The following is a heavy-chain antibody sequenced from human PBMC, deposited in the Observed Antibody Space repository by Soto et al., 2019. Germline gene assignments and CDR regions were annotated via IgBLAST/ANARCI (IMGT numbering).Heavy chain of an antibody. CDR3: ARMVDYGSGSYLWHYYYGMEV. J-gene: IGHJ6*02. Sequence: SETLSRTCTVSGGSISSYYWSCIRQPPWEGLEWIVYIYYSGSTNYNPSLKSRVTISVDTSKNQFSLKLSSVTAADTAVYYCARMVDYGSGSYLWHYYYGMEVWGQGTTVTVSS. CDR2: IYYSGST. CDR1: GGSISSYY. V-gene: IGHV4-59*01. D-gene: IGHD3-10*01.